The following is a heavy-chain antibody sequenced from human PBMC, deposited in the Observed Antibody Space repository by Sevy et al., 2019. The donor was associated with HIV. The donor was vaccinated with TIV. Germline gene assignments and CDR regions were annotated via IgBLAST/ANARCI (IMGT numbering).Heavy chain of an antibody. J-gene: IGHJ6*02. CDR2: MNPNSGNT. CDR3: AGGGGYSSIGGSYYGMGV. CDR1: GYTFTSYD. V-gene: IGHV1-8*01. D-gene: IGHD5-18*01. Sequence: ASVKVSCKASGYTFTSYDINWVRQATGQGLEWMGWMNPNSGNTGYAQKFQGRVTMTRNTSISTADMELGSLGSEDTAVYYCAGGGGYSSIGGSYYGMGVWGQGTTVTVSS.